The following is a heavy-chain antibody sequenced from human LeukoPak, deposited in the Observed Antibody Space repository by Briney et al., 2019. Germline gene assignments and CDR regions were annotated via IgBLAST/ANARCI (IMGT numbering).Heavy chain of an antibody. V-gene: IGHV3-23*01. D-gene: IGHD3-22*01. CDR1: GITYEDYT. CDR3: AQLDVLRSDYFES. J-gene: IGHJ4*02. Sequence: GGSLRLSCVASGITYEDYTFSWVRQAPGKGLEWVSVISGGGRSTSYADSLKGRFTISRDNSKNTLYLQMNSLRAEDTAVYYCAQLDVLRSDYFESWGQGTLVTVSS. CDR2: ISGGGRST.